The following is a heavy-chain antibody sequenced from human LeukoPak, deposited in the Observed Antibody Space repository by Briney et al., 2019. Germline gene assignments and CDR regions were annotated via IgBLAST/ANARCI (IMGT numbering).Heavy chain of an antibody. J-gene: IGHJ1*01. D-gene: IGHD2-2*01. CDR2: IGYSGTT. Sequence: SETLSLTCAVSGASVSSDGFWWNWVRQPPGKGLEWIGQIGYSGTTNYKPSLKSRLTISTDASNNHFSLRLTSVTPADTAVYYCARIGVVFHHWGQGTLVTVSS. V-gene: IGHV4-61*03. CDR1: GASVSSDGFW. CDR3: ARIGVVFHH.